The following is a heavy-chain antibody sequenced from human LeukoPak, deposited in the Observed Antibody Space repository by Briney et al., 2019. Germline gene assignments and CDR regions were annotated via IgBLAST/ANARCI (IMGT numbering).Heavy chain of an antibody. CDR3: ARLVYYYYYMDV. D-gene: IGHD3-10*01. Sequence: SVKLSCKASGGTFSSYDISWMRQPPGKGLEWMGGIIPIFGTANYAQKFQGRVTITADESTSTAYMELSSLRSDDTAVYYCARLVYYYYYMDVWGKGTTVTISS. J-gene: IGHJ6*03. CDR1: GGTFSSYD. CDR2: IIPIFGTA. V-gene: IGHV1-69*13.